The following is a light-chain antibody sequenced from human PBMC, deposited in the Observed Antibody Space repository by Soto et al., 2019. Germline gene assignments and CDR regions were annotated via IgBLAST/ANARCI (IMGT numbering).Light chain of an antibody. V-gene: IGLV1-51*01. J-gene: IGLJ2*01. Sequence: QSVLTQPPSVSAAPGQKVTISCSGSSSNIANNYVSWYQQLPGTAPKLLIYDNDKRPSGTPARFSGSKSGTSATLSITGLQTGDEADYYCGTWDSSLSTVVFGGGTKLTVL. CDR1: SSNIANNY. CDR2: DND. CDR3: GTWDSSLSTVV.